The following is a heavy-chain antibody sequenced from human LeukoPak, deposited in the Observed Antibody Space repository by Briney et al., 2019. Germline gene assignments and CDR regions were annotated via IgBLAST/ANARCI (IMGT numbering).Heavy chain of an antibody. J-gene: IGHJ6*03. Sequence: ASVKVSCKASGYTFTSYYMHWVRQAPGQGLEWMGWINPNSGGTNYAQKVQGRVTMTRDTSISTAYMDLSRLRSEDTAVYYFARELRYGSGSYRQYCYYYMDVWGKGTPVTISS. CDR3: ARELRYGSGSYRQYCYYYMDV. V-gene: IGHV1-2*02. CDR1: GYTFTSYY. D-gene: IGHD3-10*01. CDR2: INPNSGGT.